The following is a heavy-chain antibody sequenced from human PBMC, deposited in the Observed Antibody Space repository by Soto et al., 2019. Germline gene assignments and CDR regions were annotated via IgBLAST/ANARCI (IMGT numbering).Heavy chain of an antibody. V-gene: IGHV4-59*08. CDR3: ARSYGSGSYFKYNWFDP. Sequence: SETLSLTCTVSGGSISSYYWSWIRQPLGKGLEWIGYIYYSGSTNYNPSLKSRVTISVDTSKNQFSLKLSSVTAADTAVYYCARSYGSGSYFKYNWFDPWGQGTLVTVS. D-gene: IGHD3-10*01. CDR2: IYYSGST. CDR1: GGSISSYY. J-gene: IGHJ5*02.